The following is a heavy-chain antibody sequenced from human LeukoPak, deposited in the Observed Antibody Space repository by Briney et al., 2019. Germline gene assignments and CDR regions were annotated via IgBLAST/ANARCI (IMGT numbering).Heavy chain of an antibody. J-gene: IGHJ4*02. CDR1: GFTVGSNY. D-gene: IGHD3-22*01. Sequence: GGSLRLSCAASGFTVGSNYMSWVRQAPGKGLEWVSVIYSGGSTYYADSVKGRFTISRDNSKNTLYLQMNSLRADDTAVYYCARGSGYDSSGYLDYWGQGTLVTVSS. V-gene: IGHV3-53*01. CDR3: ARGSGYDSSGYLDY. CDR2: IYSGGST.